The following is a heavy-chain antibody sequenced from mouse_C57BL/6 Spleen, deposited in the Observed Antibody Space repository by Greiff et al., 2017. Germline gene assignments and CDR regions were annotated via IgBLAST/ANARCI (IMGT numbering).Heavy chain of an antibody. D-gene: IGHD2-1*01. CDR1: GYTFTSYW. CDR3: AMGYYGKGLDY. CDR2: IYPSDSET. V-gene: IGHV1-61*01. Sequence: QVQLQQSGAELVRPGSSVKLSCKASGYTFTSYWMDWVKQRPGQGLEWIGNIYPSDSETHYNQKFKDKATLTVDKSSSTAYMQLSSLTSEDSAVYYCAMGYYGKGLDYWGQGTTLTVSS. J-gene: IGHJ2*01.